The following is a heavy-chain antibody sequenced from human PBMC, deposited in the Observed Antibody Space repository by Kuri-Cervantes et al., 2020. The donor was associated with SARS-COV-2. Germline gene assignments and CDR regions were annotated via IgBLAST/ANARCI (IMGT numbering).Heavy chain of an antibody. J-gene: IGHJ6*02. CDR1: GFTFSSYG. CDR2: IWYDGSNK. D-gene: IGHD1-7*01. V-gene: IGHV3-33*01. Sequence: GESLKISCAASGFTFSSYGMHWVRQAPGKGLEWVAVIWYDGSNKYYVDSVKGRFTISRDNPKNTLYLQMNSLRAEDTAVYYCAAELVAAYGMDVWGQGTTVTVSS. CDR3: AAELVAAYGMDV.